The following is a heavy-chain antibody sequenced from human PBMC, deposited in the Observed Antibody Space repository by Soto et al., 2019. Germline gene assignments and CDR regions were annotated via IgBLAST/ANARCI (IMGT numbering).Heavy chain of an antibody. CDR2: ISYDGSNK. V-gene: IGHV3-30*03. CDR3: ASRIAVAGS. CDR1: GFTFSSYG. J-gene: IGHJ5*02. Sequence: GGSLRLSCAASGFTFSSYGMHWVRQAPGKGLEWVAVISYDGSNKYYADSVKGRFTISRDNSKNTLYLQMNSLRAEDTAVYYCASRIAVAGSWGQGTLVTVSS. D-gene: IGHD6-19*01.